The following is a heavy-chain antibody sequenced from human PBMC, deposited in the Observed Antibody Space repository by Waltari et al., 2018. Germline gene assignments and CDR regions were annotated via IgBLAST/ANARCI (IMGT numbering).Heavy chain of an antibody. Sequence: EVQLVESGGGLAQPGGSLRLSCAASGFTFRSYDMNWVRQAPGKGLEWVSYISDSGSTMHYADPVKGRFTISRDNAKNSLYLQIDSLRAEDAAVYYCARDGSRGSGNLIDYWGQGTLVTVSS. CDR2: ISDSGSTM. D-gene: IGHD1-26*01. V-gene: IGHV3-48*03. J-gene: IGHJ4*02. CDR3: ARDGSRGSGNLIDY. CDR1: GFTFRSYD.